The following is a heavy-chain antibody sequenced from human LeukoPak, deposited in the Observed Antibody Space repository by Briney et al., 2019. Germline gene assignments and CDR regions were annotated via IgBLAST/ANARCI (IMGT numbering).Heavy chain of an antibody. Sequence: SETLSLTCAVYGGSFSGYYWSWIRQPPGKGLEWIGEINHSGSTNYNPSLKSRVTISVDTSKNQFSLKLSSVTAADTAVYYCARVGAAPTRRFYYYYYMDVWGKGTTVTVSS. CDR1: GGSFSGYY. V-gene: IGHV4-34*01. J-gene: IGHJ6*03. CDR2: INHSGST. D-gene: IGHD3-10*01. CDR3: ARVGAAPTRRFYYYYYMDV.